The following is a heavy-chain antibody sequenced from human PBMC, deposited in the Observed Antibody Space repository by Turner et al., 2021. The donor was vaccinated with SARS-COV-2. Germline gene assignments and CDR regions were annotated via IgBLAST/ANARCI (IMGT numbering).Heavy chain of an antibody. CDR2: INHSGST. J-gene: IGHJ4*02. CDR1: GGSFSAYY. CDR3: AGGQQWLVRGLFDY. D-gene: IGHD6-19*01. Sequence: QVQLQQWGAGLLTPSETLSLTCAVYGGSFSAYYWSWIRQPPGKGLEWIGEINHSGSTNYNPSLKSRVTISVDTSKNQFSLNLSSVTAADTAVYYCAGGQQWLVRGLFDYWGQGTLVTVSS. V-gene: IGHV4-34*01.